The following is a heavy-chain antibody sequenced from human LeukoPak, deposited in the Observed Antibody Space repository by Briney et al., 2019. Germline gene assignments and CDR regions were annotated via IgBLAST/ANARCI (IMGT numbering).Heavy chain of an antibody. Sequence: SVTVSFTASGGTFSSYAISWVRQAPGQGLEWMGRIIPILGIANYAQKFQGRVTITADKSTSTAYMELSSLRSEDTAVYYCARELGDYGGNAGAVYYFDYWGQGTLVTVSS. J-gene: IGHJ4*02. CDR3: ARELGDYGGNAGAVYYFDY. CDR1: GGTFSSYA. D-gene: IGHD4-23*01. CDR2: IIPILGIA. V-gene: IGHV1-69*04.